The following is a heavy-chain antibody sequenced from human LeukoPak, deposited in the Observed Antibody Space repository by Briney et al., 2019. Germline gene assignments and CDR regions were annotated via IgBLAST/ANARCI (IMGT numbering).Heavy chain of an antibody. CDR1: GYTFTGYY. Sequence: ASVKVSCKASGYTFTGYYMHRVRQAPGQGLEWMGWINPNSGGTNYAQKFQGRVTMTRDTSISTAYMELSRLRSDDTAVYYCARESRRVRGVIDYWGQGTLVTVSS. CDR2: INPNSGGT. V-gene: IGHV1-2*02. J-gene: IGHJ4*02. D-gene: IGHD3-10*01. CDR3: ARESRRVRGVIDY.